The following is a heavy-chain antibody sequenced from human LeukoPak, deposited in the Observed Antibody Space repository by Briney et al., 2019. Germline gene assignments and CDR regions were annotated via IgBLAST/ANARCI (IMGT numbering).Heavy chain of an antibody. CDR3: ARGSCGGDCYSRTRYYYYYMDV. V-gene: IGHV3-48*03. CDR2: ISSSGSTI. D-gene: IGHD2-21*02. Sequence: GGSLRLSCAASGFTFSSYEMNWVRQAPGKGLEWVSYISSSGSTIYYADSVKGRFTISRDNAKNSLYLQMNSLRAEDTGVYYCARGSCGGDCYSRTRYYYYYMDVWGKGTTVTISS. CDR1: GFTFSSYE. J-gene: IGHJ6*03.